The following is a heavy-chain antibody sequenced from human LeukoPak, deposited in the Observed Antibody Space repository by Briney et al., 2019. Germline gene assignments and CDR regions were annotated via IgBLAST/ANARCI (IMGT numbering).Heavy chain of an antibody. CDR2: IWYDGSNK. J-gene: IGHJ4*02. Sequence: GGSLRLSCAASGFTFSSYGMHWVRQAPGKGLEWVAVIWYDGSNKYYADSVKGRFTISRDNSKNTLYLQMNSLRAEDTAVYYCARDHGDYYDSSGYSAIDYWGRGTLVTVSS. CDR1: GFTFSSYG. CDR3: ARDHGDYYDSSGYSAIDY. V-gene: IGHV3-33*01. D-gene: IGHD3-22*01.